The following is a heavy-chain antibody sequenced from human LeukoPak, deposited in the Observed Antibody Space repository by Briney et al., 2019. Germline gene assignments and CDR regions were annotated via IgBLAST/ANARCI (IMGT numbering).Heavy chain of an antibody. Sequence: GGSLRLSCAASGFTFSSDGMHWVRQALGKGLEWVAFIRYDGSNKYYADSVKGRFTISRDNSKNTLYLQMNSLRAEDTAVYYCARSSAYSYGPWGQGTLVTVS. CDR3: ARSSAYSYGP. J-gene: IGHJ5*02. CDR1: GFTFSSDG. D-gene: IGHD5-18*01. V-gene: IGHV3-30*02. CDR2: IRYDGSNK.